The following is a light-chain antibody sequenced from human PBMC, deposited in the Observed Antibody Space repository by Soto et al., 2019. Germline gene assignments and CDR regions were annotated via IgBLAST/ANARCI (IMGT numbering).Light chain of an antibody. J-gene: IGKJ5*01. CDR2: GAS. CDR3: QQYNNWPPIP. Sequence: EIVMTQSPATLSVSPGERATLSCRASQSVSSNLAWYQQKPGQAPRLLIYGASTRATGIPARFSGSGSGTEFTLTISSLQSEDFPVYYCQQYNNWPPIPFGQGTRLEIK. V-gene: IGKV3-15*01. CDR1: QSVSSN.